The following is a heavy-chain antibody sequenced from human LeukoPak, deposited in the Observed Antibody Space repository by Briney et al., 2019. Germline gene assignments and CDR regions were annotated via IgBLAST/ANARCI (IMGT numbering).Heavy chain of an antibody. V-gene: IGHV6-1*01. Sequence: SQTLSLTCALSGDSVSSNSAAWNWIRQSPSRGLEWLGRTYYRSKWYNDYAVSVKSRITINPDTSKNQFSLQLNSVTPEDTAVYYCARTMVRGVTDYCYYYYMDVWGKGTTVTVSS. J-gene: IGHJ6*03. CDR2: TYYRSKWYN. CDR1: GDSVSSNSAA. D-gene: IGHD3-10*01. CDR3: ARTMVRGVTDYCYYYYMDV.